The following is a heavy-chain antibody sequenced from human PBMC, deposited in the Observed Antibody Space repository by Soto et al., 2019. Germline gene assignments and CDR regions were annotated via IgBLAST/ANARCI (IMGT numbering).Heavy chain of an antibody. J-gene: IGHJ4*02. CDR3: ARLWQLVGLDY. CDR2: IYYSGST. D-gene: IGHD6-6*01. Sequence: SETLSLTCTVSGGSISSYYWSWIRQPPGKGLEWIGYIYYSGSTNYNPSLKSRVTISVDTSKNQFSLKLSSVTAADTAVYYCARLWQLVGLDYWGQGTLVTVSS. V-gene: IGHV4-59*01. CDR1: GGSISSYY.